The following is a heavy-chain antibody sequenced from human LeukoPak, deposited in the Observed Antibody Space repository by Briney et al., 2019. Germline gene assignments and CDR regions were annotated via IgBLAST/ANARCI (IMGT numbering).Heavy chain of an antibody. CDR1: GFTFSSFA. CDR2: IWYDGSNK. CDR3: VKEPGP. V-gene: IGHV3-33*06. Sequence: PGRSLRLSCAASGFTFSSFALHWVRQAPGKGLEWVAIIWYDGSNKYYADSVKGRFTISRDNSKNALYLQMNSLRAEDTAVYYCVKEPGPWGQGTLVTVSS. J-gene: IGHJ4*02.